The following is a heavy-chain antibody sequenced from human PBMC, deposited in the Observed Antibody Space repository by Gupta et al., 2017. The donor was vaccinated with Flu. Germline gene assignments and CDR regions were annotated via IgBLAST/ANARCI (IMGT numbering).Heavy chain of an antibody. CDR1: GFTFSSYA. CDR3: AKLTFGGVMQHLGASFDY. CDR2: ISGSGGST. V-gene: IGHV3-23*01. Sequence: EVQLLESGGGLVQPGGSLRLSCAASGFTFSSYAMSWVRQAPGKGLEWVSAISGSGGSTYYADSVKGRFTISRDNSKNTLYLQMNSLRAEDTAVYYCAKLTFGGVMQHLGASFDYWGQGTLVTVSS. J-gene: IGHJ4*02. D-gene: IGHD3-16*01.